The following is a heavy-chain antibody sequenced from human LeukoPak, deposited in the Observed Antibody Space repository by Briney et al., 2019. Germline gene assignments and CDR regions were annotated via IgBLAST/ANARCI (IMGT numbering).Heavy chain of an antibody. J-gene: IGHJ4*02. D-gene: IGHD1-26*01. V-gene: IGHV4-31*03. CDR3: ARVMYRKVYYFDY. CDR2: IYYSGNT. CDR1: GGSISSGGYY. Sequence: SQTLSLTCTVSGGSISSGGYYWSWIRQHPGKGLEWIGYIYYSGNTYYNPSLKSRVTISVDTSKNQFSLKLSSVTAADTAVYYCARVMYRKVYYFDYWGQGTLVTVSS.